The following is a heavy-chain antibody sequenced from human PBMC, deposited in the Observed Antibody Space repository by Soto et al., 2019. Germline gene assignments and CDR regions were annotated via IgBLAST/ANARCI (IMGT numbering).Heavy chain of an antibody. Sequence: QVQLVESGGGVVQPGRSLRLSCAASGFTFSSYGMHWVRQAPGKGLEWVAVISYDGSNKYYADSVKGRFTISRDNSKNTLYLQMNSLRAEDTAVYYCAKDQHSGSYLGPPDYRGQGTLVTVSS. CDR2: ISYDGSNK. CDR1: GFTFSSYG. CDR3: AKDQHSGSYLGPPDY. V-gene: IGHV3-30*18. D-gene: IGHD1-26*01. J-gene: IGHJ4*02.